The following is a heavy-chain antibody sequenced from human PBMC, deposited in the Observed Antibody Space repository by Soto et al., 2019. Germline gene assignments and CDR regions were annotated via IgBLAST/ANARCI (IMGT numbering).Heavy chain of an antibody. CDR1: GFTFSSYA. D-gene: IGHD6-6*01. V-gene: IGHV3-23*01. Sequence: PGGSMRLSCAASGFTFSSYAMSWVRQAPGKGLEWVSAISGSGGSTYYADSVKGRFTISRDNSKNTLYLQMNSLRAEDTAVYYCAKLNVAARLPYYYYGMDVWGQGTTVTVSS. CDR3: AKLNVAARLPYYYYGMDV. J-gene: IGHJ6*02. CDR2: ISGSGGST.